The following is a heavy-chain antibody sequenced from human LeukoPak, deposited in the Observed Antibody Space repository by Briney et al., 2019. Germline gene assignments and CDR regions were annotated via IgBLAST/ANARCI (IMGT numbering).Heavy chain of an antibody. V-gene: IGHV3-48*04. J-gene: IGHJ6*03. CDR1: GFPLSSYS. CDR2: INIDSITV. CDR3: ARAEGTVVPAAMVSLYYYYMDV. D-gene: IGHD2-2*01. Sequence: GGSLRLSCAASGFPLSSYSINWVRQAPGKGLEWVSYINIDSITVNYADSVKGRFTISRDNAKNSLYLQMNSLRAEDTAVYYCARAEGTVVPAAMVSLYYYYMDVWGKGTTVTVSS.